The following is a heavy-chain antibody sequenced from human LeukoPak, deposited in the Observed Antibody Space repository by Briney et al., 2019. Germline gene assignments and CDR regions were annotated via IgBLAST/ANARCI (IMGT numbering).Heavy chain of an antibody. CDR1: GYTFTGYY. J-gene: IGHJ6*02. V-gene: IGHV1-2*02. CDR2: INPNSGGT. D-gene: IGHD5-18*01. CDR3: ARAYSYGSDYYYGMDV. Sequence: GASVKVSCKASGYTFTGYYMHWVRQAPGQGLEWMGWINPNSGGTNYAQKFQGRVTMTTDTSTGTAYMELRSLRSDDTAVYYCARAYSYGSDYYYGMDVWGQGTTVTVSS.